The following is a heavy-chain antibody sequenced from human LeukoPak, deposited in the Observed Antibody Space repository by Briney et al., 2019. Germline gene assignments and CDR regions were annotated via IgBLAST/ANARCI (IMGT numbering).Heavy chain of an antibody. Sequence: GGSLRLSCAASGFTFSSYGMSWVRQAPGKGLEWVSAISGSGDSTYYADSVKGRFTISRDNSKNTLYLQMNSLRAEDTAVYYCAKGGRVGVAGYFDYWGQGTLVTVSS. CDR3: AKGGRVGVAGYFDY. CDR2: ISGSGDST. D-gene: IGHD3-10*01. V-gene: IGHV3-23*01. CDR1: GFTFSSYG. J-gene: IGHJ4*02.